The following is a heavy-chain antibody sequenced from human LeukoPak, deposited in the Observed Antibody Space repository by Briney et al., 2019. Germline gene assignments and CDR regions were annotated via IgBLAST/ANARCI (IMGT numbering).Heavy chain of an antibody. V-gene: IGHV4-34*01. CDR3: ARGRRYSYGYHAFDI. D-gene: IGHD5-18*01. CDR2: INHSGST. CDR1: GGSFSGYY. J-gene: IGHJ3*02. Sequence: PSETLSLTCAVYGGSFSGYYWSWIRQPPGKGLEWIGEINHSGSTNYNPSLKSRVTISVDTSKNQFSLKLSSVTAADTAVYYCARGRRYSYGYHAFDIWGQGTMVTVPS.